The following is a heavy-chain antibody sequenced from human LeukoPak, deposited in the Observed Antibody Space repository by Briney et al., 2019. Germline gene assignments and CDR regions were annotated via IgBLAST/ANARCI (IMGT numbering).Heavy chain of an antibody. CDR3: ARLTYDSSAYRYYFDF. D-gene: IGHD3-22*01. Sequence: WVRQAPGKGLEWIGSIYYSGSTYYNPSLKSRVTISVDTSKNQFSLKLSSVTAADTAVYYCARLTYDSSAYRYYFDFWGQGSLVTVSS. J-gene: IGHJ4*02. CDR2: IYYSGST. V-gene: IGHV4-39*01.